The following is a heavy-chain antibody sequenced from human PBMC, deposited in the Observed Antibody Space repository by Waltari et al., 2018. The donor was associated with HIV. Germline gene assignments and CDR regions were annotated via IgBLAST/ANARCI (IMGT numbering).Heavy chain of an antibody. Sequence: QVQLVQSGAEVKKPGASVKVSCKASGYTFTGYYMHWVRQAPGQGLEWMGWINPNSGGTNYAQKFQGRVTRTRDTSISTAYMELSRLRSDDTAVYYCARDTQYYYDSKGGWFDPWGQGTLVTVSS. D-gene: IGHD3-22*01. V-gene: IGHV1-2*02. CDR1: GYTFTGYY. J-gene: IGHJ5*02. CDR2: INPNSGGT. CDR3: ARDTQYYYDSKGGWFDP.